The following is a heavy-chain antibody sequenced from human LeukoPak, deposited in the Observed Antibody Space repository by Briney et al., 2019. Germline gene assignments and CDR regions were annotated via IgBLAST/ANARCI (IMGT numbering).Heavy chain of an antibody. Sequence: SETLSLTCAVYGGSFSGYYWSRIRQPPGKGLEWIGEINHSGSTNYNPSLKSRVTISVDTSKNQFSLKLSSVTAADTAVYYCARVRRIVATINWFDPWGQGTLVTVSS. V-gene: IGHV4-34*01. CDR2: INHSGST. D-gene: IGHD5-12*01. CDR1: GGSFSGYY. J-gene: IGHJ5*02. CDR3: ARVRRIVATINWFDP.